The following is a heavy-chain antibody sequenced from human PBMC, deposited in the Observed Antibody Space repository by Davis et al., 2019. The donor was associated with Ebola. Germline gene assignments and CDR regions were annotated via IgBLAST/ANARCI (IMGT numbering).Heavy chain of an antibody. CDR1: GVSISRHY. Sequence: PSETLSLTCTVSGVSISRHYWNWFRQPPGKGLEWIGFISGSGRTSYNPSLTSRITISADTSKNQFSLNLRSVTAADTAVYFCARFGHGAYWGQGSLVTVSS. V-gene: IGHV4-59*11. J-gene: IGHJ4*02. CDR3: ARFGHGAY. CDR2: ISGSGRT. D-gene: IGHD3-16*01.